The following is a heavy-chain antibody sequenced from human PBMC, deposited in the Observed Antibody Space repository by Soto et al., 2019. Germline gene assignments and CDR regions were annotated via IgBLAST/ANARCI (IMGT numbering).Heavy chain of an antibody. CDR2: ISSSSSYI. CDR3: ARVVYDSSGYSELPSDY. D-gene: IGHD3-22*01. CDR1: GFTFSSYS. V-gene: IGHV3-21*04. Sequence: GGSLRLSCAASGFTFSSYSMNWVRQAPGKGLEWVSSISSSSSYIYYADSVKGRFTISRDNAKNSLYLQMNSLRSEDTAVYYCARVVYDSSGYSELPSDYWGQGTLVTVSS. J-gene: IGHJ4*02.